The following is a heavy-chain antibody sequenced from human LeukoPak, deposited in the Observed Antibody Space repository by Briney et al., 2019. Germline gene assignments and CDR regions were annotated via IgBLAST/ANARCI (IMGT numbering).Heavy chain of an antibody. D-gene: IGHD3-10*01. CDR2: INSKSGGT. V-gene: IGHV1-2*02. CDR3: ARDSVTMVRGVISGWFDP. Sequence: ASVKVSCKASGYTFTGYYMHWVRQAPGQGLEWMGWINSKSGGTNYAQKFQGRVTMTRDTSISTAYMELSRLRSDDTAVYYCARDSVTMVRGVISGWFDPWGQGTLVTVSS. J-gene: IGHJ5*02. CDR1: GYTFTGYY.